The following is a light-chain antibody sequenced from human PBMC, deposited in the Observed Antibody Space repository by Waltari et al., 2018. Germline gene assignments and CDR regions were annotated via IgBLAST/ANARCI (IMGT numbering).Light chain of an antibody. J-gene: IGLJ1*01. Sequence: QSALTQPASVSGSPGQSTIISCTGTSSDVVDYNYVSVYQQHPGQAPELMLYEVSERPSGASIRFCGSRSENTASLTISRFQAEDEADYYCCSYAGGSTFVFGIGTKVTVL. CDR3: CSYAGGSTFV. CDR2: EVS. V-gene: IGLV2-23*02. CDR1: SSDVVDYNY.